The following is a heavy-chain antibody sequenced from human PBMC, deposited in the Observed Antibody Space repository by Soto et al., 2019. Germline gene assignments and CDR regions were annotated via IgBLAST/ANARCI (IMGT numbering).Heavy chain of an antibody. CDR3: AKLLHIVVVSAIDY. CDR2: ISYDGSSA. J-gene: IGHJ4*02. V-gene: IGHV3-30*18. Sequence: QVQLVESGGGVVQPGRSLRLSCAASGFSFSTYGMHWVRQAPGKGLEWVAVISYDGSSAYYADSVKGRFTISRDNSKNTLYPQMKSLRAGETAIDSCAKLLHIVVVSAIDYWGQGTLVTVSS. D-gene: IGHD2-21*02. CDR1: GFSFSTYG.